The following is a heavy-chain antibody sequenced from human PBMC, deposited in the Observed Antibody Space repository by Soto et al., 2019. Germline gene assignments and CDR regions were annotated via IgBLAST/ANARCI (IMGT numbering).Heavy chain of an antibody. D-gene: IGHD3-3*01. V-gene: IGHV3-30*18. CDR2: ISYDGSNK. Sequence: QVQLVESGGGVVQPGRSLRLSCAASGFTFSSYGMHWVRQAPGKGLEWVAVISYDGSNKYYADSVKGRFTISRDNSKNPLDLQKNRLGGEETGVYYCSEERIGGVRFLSCYYLFDYLGQGTLVTVAS. CDR1: GFTFSSYG. CDR3: SEERIGGVRFLSCYYLFDY. J-gene: IGHJ4*02.